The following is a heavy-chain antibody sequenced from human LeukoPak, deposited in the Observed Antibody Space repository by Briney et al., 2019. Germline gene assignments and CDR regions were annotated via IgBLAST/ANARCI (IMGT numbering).Heavy chain of an antibody. Sequence: PGGSLRLSCAASGFTFDDYAMHWVRQAPGKGLEWVSGISWNSGSIGYADSVKGRFTISRDNAKNSLYLQMNSLRAEDTALYYCAKDGYGEIDYWGQGTPVTVSS. CDR2: ISWNSGSI. D-gene: IGHD4-17*01. CDR3: AKDGYGEIDY. J-gene: IGHJ4*02. V-gene: IGHV3-9*01. CDR1: GFTFDDYA.